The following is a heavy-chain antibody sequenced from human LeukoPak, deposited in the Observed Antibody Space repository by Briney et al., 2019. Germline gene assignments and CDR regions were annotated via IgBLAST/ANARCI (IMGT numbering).Heavy chain of an antibody. CDR2: IWYDGSNK. J-gene: IGHJ4*02. V-gene: IGHV3-33*03. D-gene: IGHD3-9*01. Sequence: GRSLRLSCAASGFTFSSYGMHWVRQAPGKGLEWVAVIWYDGSNKYYADSVKGRFTISRDNAKNSLYLQMNSLRAEDTAVYYCARSDHDDILTGYYRWGQGTLVTVSS. CDR3: ARSDHDDILTGYYR. CDR1: GFTFSSYG.